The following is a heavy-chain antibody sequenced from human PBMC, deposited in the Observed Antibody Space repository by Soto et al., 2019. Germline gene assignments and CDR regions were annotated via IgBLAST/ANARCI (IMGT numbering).Heavy chain of an antibody. J-gene: IGHJ4*02. V-gene: IGHV1-24*01. CDR2: FDPEDGET. Sequence: ASVKVSCKVSGYTLTGLSMHWVRQAPGKGLEWMGGFDPEDGETIYAQKFQGRVTMTEDTSTDTAYMELSSLRSEDTAVYYCARGYYYDSSGYYFFDYWGQGTLVTVSS. CDR1: GYTLTGLS. CDR3: ARGYYYDSSGYYFFDY. D-gene: IGHD3-22*01.